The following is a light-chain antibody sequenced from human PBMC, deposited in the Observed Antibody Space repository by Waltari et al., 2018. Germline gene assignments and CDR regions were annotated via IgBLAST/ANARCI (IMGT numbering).Light chain of an antibody. CDR3: HQSSSRPFT. J-gene: IGKJ3*01. CDR1: QRISSP. Sequence: DKQMTQTPSSPSLSVGDRVTLTCRASQRISSPLNWYQHKPGNAPRLLIYEASSWESGVPARFSGSGSGTDFTLTISSLEPEDFAAYYCHQSSSRPFTFGPGTRVEIK. CDR2: EAS. V-gene: IGKV1-39*01.